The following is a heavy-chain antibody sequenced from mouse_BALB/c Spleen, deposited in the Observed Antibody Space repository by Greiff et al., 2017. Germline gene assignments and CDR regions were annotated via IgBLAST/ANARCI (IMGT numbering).Heavy chain of an antibody. V-gene: IGHV5-17*02. CDR3: ARSGYYGSSPYYFDY. J-gene: IGHJ2*01. CDR1: GFTFSSFG. CDR2: ISSGSSTI. Sequence: VQLKESGGGLVQPGGSRKLSCAASGFTFSSFGMHWVRQSPEKGLEWVAYISSGSSTIYYADTVKGRFTISRDNPKNTLFLQMTSLRSEDTAMYYCARSGYYGSSPYYFDYWGQGTTLTVSS. D-gene: IGHD1-1*01.